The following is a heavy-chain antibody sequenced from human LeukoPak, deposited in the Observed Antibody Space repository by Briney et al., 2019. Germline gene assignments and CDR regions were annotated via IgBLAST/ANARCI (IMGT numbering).Heavy chain of an antibody. CDR2: IYTSGST. CDR1: GGSISSYY. CDR3: ARDGRQQQLWGLGYYFDY. D-gene: IGHD6-13*01. J-gene: IGHJ4*02. Sequence: SETLSLTCTVSGGSISSYYWSWIRQPAGKGLEWIGRIYTSGSTNYNPSLKSRVTMPVDTSKNQFSLKLSSVTAADTAVYYCARDGRQQQLWGLGYYFDYWGQGTLVTVSS. V-gene: IGHV4-4*07.